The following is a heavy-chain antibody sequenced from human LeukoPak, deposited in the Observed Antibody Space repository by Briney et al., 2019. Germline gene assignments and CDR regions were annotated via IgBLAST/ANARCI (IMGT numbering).Heavy chain of an antibody. J-gene: IGHJ4*02. CDR2: ISGSGGST. D-gene: IGHD5-18*01. Sequence: PGGSLSSSVAAPGFTFRSIPLAGVRKAPGKGLNWAPAISGSGGSTYYADSVKGRFTISRDNSKNTLYLQMNSLRAEDTAVYYCAKGYRSYGYGYFDYWGQGTLVTVSS. CDR3: AKGYRSYGYGYFDY. V-gene: IGHV3-23*01. CDR1: GFTFRSIP.